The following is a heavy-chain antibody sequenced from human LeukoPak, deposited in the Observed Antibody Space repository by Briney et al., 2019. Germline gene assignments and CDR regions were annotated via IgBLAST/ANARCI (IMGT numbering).Heavy chain of an antibody. CDR2: IYTSGST. CDR1: GGSISSGSYY. J-gene: IGHJ3*02. CDR3: ARERNKWELLNDAFDI. D-gene: IGHD1-26*01. Sequence: PSQTLSLTCTVSGGSISSGSYYWSWIRQPAGKELEWIGRIYTSGSTNYNPSLKSRVTISVDTSKNQFSLKLSSVTTADTAVYYCARERNKWELLNDAFDIWGQGTIVTVSS. V-gene: IGHV4-61*02.